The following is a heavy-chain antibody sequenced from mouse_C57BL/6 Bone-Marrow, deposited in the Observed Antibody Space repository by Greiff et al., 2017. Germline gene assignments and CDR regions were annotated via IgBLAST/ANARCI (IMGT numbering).Heavy chain of an antibody. J-gene: IGHJ3*01. V-gene: IGHV14-4*01. Sequence: EVKLMESGAELVRPGASVKLSCTASGFNIKDDYMHWVKQRPEQGLEWIGWIDPENGDTEYASKFQGKATIKVDTSSNTAYLQLSSLTSEDTAVYYCTRIAYWGQVTLVTVSA. CDR2: IDPENGDT. CDR3: TRIAY. CDR1: GFNIKDDY.